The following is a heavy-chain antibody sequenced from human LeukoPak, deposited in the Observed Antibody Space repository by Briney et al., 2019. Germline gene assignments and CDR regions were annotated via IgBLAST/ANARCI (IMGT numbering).Heavy chain of an antibody. CDR3: ARDGYSGSDAL. CDR2: IYHGGST. J-gene: IGHJ4*02. V-gene: IGHV4-38-2*02. Sequence: SETLSLTCSVSGGSVSGYYWGWIRQSPGKGLEWIGSIYHGGSTYYNPSLRSRVIVSVDTSKNHFSLKMSSVTAADTAVYYCARDGYSGSDALWGQGTLVTVSS. D-gene: IGHD5-12*01. CDR1: GGSVSGYY.